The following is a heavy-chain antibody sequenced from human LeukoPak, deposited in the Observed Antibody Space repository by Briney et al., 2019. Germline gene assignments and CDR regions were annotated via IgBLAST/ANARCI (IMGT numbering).Heavy chain of an antibody. CDR3: TKDPNGDYVGAFDF. CDR2: IDSSTRTI. J-gene: IGHJ3*01. V-gene: IGHV3-48*04. D-gene: IGHD4-17*01. CDR1: GFTFSAYS. Sequence: PGGSLRLSCAASGFTFSAYSMNWVRQAPGKGLEWISFIDSSTRTIFYADSVKGRFTISRDNAKNSLSLQMNSLRAEDTAVYYCTKDPNGDYVGAFDFWGQGTMVTVSS.